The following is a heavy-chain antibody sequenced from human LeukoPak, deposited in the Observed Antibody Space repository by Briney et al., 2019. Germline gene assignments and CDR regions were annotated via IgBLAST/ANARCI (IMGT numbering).Heavy chain of an antibody. CDR2: IRSSGSTI. D-gene: IGHD2-2*01. CDR1: GFTFSDYY. Sequence: GGSLRLSCAASGFTFSDYYMSWIRQAPGKGLEWVSYIRSSGSTIYYADSVKGRFTISRDNAKNSLYLQMNSLRAEDTVVYYCARVDCSSTSCYEFHYWGQGTLVTASS. V-gene: IGHV3-11*04. J-gene: IGHJ4*02. CDR3: ARVDCSSTSCYEFHY.